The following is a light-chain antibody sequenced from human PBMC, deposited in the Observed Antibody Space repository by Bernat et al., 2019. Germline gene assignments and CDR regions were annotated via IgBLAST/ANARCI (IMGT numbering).Light chain of an antibody. J-gene: IGLJ1*01. V-gene: IGLV2-8*01. CDR3: SSYSGNNNLV. Sequence: QSALTQPPSASGSPGRSVTISCTGTSSDIGGFKYVSWYQHHPGKAPKLIIYDVNKRPTGVPDRFSGSKSGITASLTVSGLQADDEADYYCSSYSGNNNLVFGTGTKVTVL. CDR2: DVN. CDR1: SSDIGGFKY.